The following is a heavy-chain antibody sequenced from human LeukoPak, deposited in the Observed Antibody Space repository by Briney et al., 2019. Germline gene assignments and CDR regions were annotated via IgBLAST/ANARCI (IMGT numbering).Heavy chain of an antibody. CDR3: ARESGTIPGFYFDY. D-gene: IGHD3-3*01. CDR2: IIPIFGTA. J-gene: IGHJ4*02. Sequence: SVKVSCKASGGTFSSYAISWVRQAPGQGLEWMGGIIPIFGTANYAQKFQGRVTMTRDTSTSTVYMELSSLRSEDTAVYYCARESGTIPGFYFDYWGQGTLVTVSS. V-gene: IGHV1-69*05. CDR1: GGTFSSYA.